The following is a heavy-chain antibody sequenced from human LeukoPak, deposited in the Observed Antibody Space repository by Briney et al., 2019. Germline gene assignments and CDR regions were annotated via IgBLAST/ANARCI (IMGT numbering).Heavy chain of an antibody. CDR3: AAHFGSGWYNY. V-gene: IGHV1-24*01. J-gene: IGHJ4*02. D-gene: IGHD6-19*01. CDR1: GHTLSEIS. CDR2: FDREDGEA. Sequence: ASAKVSCKDSGHTLSEISIIWVRQAPGKGLECVGGFDREDGEAVYAQKFQGRFTMTKDTSTDTAYMDLRSLTSEDTAVYFCAAHFGSGWYNYWGQGTLVTVSA.